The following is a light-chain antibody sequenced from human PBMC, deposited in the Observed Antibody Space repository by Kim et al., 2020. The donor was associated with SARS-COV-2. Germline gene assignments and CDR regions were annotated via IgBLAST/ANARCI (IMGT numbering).Light chain of an antibody. CDR2: DNN. J-gene: IGLJ1*01. CDR3: GTWDCSLCAYV. CDR1: RSNIGNNY. V-gene: IGLV1-51*01. Sequence: GQKVTISCSGSRSNIGNNYVAWYQQFTGTAPKLFIYDNNKRLAEIPDRFSGSKSGTSATLGITGLPTGDEADYYCGTWDCSLCAYVFGTVTKSPS.